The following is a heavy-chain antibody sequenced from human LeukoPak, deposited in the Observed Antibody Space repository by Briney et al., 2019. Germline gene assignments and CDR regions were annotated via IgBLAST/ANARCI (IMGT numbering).Heavy chain of an antibody. CDR1: GFTVITND. Sequence: GGPLRLSCAASGFTVITNDMTWVRQATGKGLEWVSVLYSDGNTEYADSVQGRFTISRDNSKNTLYLEMNSLSPDDTAVYYCARGVEPLAANTLAYWGQGTLVTVSS. D-gene: IGHD1-14*01. CDR3: ARGVEPLAANTLAY. J-gene: IGHJ4*02. CDR2: LYSDGNT. V-gene: IGHV3-53*01.